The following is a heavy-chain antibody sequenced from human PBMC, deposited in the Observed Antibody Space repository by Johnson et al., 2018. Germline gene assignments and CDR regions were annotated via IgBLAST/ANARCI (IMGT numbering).Heavy chain of an antibody. Sequence: QVQLQESGPGLVKXSETLSLTCTVSGGSISSYYWSWIRQPPGKGLEWIGYIYYSGSTNYNPSLKSRVTISVDTSKNQFSLKLSSVTAADTAVYYCARVGIAARPNAFDIWGQGTMVTVSS. CDR2: IYYSGST. D-gene: IGHD6-6*01. V-gene: IGHV4-59*01. CDR3: ARVGIAARPNAFDI. J-gene: IGHJ3*02. CDR1: GGSISSYY.